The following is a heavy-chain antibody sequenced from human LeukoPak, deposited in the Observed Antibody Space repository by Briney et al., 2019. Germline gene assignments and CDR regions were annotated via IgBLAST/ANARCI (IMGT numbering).Heavy chain of an antibody. Sequence: PGGSLRLSCAASGFTFSTYAMSWVRQAPWRGLEWVSGISGSGGSTYYADSVKGRFTTSRDNSKNTLYLQMNSLRAEDTAVYYCAKGKLDPFDYWGQGTLVTVSS. CDR2: ISGSGGST. CDR1: GFTFSTYA. V-gene: IGHV3-23*01. J-gene: IGHJ4*02. CDR3: AKGKLDPFDY. D-gene: IGHD1-1*01.